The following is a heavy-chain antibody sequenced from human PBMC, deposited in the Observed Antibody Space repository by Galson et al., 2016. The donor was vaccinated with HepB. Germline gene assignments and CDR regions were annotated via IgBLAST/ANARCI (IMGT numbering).Heavy chain of an antibody. CDR3: AREYRGGPSDY. V-gene: IGHV1-46*01. Sequence: SVKVSCKASGYSFTTSYMHWVRQAPGQGLEWMGMINPNGGRTRYPQKFQGRVTMTRDTSTSTVFMDLNSLRSEDTAVYYCAREYRGGPSDYWGQGTLVIVSS. J-gene: IGHJ4*02. CDR1: GYSFTTSY. CDR2: INPNGGRT. D-gene: IGHD5-12*01.